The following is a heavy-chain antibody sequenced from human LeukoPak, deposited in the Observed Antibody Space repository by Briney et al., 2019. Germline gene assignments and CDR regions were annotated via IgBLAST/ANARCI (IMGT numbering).Heavy chain of an antibody. J-gene: IGHJ6*03. D-gene: IGHD3-10*01. CDR3: VKFRGIQHYNYHMDV. V-gene: IGHV3-23*01. CDR1: GVTISSQA. CDR2: LTGSGGNT. Sequence: GGSLRLSCVASGVTISSQAMSWVRQAPGKGLEWVSGLTGSGGNTYYADSVKGRFTISRDNSKNTLSLQMNSLRAEDAAVYYCVKFRGIQHYNYHMDVWGKGTTVTVSS.